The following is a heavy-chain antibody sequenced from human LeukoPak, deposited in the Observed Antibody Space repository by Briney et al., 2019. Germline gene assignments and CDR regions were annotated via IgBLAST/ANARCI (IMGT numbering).Heavy chain of an antibody. D-gene: IGHD3-3*01. CDR3: ARGRDYDFWSGDWYFQH. J-gene: IGHJ1*01. CDR2: IYTSGST. CDR1: GGSISSGSYY. V-gene: IGHV4-61*02. Sequence: PSETLSLTCTVSGGSISSGSYYWSWIRQPAGKGLEWIGRIYTSGSTNYNPSLKSRVTISVDTSNNQFSLKLSSVTAADTAVYYCARGRDYDFWSGDWYFQHWGQGTLVTVSS.